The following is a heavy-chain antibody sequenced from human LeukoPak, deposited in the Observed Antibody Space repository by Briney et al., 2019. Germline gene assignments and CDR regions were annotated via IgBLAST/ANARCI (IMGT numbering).Heavy chain of an antibody. CDR2: INPNSGGT. V-gene: IGHV1-2*02. Sequence: ASVKVSCKASGYTFTAYYIHWVRQAPGQGLEWMGWINPNSGGTNYAQKFQGRVTMTLDTSISTAHMEMDRLRSDDTAVYYCARGIAAAGAHYFDPWGQGTLVTVSS. J-gene: IGHJ5*02. CDR3: ARGIAAAGAHYFDP. D-gene: IGHD6-13*01. CDR1: GYTFTAYY.